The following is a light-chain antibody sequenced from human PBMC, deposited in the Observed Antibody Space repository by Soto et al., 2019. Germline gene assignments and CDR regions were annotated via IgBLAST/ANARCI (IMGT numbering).Light chain of an antibody. CDR3: QQYNNWPFT. J-gene: IGKJ5*01. CDR2: GAS. V-gene: IGKV3-15*01. Sequence: EIVMTQSPATLSVSPGERATLSCRASQSVSSYLAWYQQKPGQAPRLLIYGASTRATDIPARFSGSGSGTEFTLTVSSLQSGDFAVYYCQQYNNWPFTFGQGTRLEIK. CDR1: QSVSSY.